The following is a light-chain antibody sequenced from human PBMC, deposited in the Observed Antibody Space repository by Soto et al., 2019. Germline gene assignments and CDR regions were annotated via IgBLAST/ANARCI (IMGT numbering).Light chain of an antibody. J-gene: IGKJ4*01. CDR3: QQYKNWPLT. CDR1: QSVSEF. V-gene: IGKV3-11*01. CDR2: DAS. Sequence: EVVLTQSPATLSLSPGERATLSCRASQSVSEFLAWYQQKPGQAPRLLIYDASNRATGIPARFSGSGSGTDFTLTISSLEAEDFAVYSCQQYKNWPLTFGGGSKVEIK.